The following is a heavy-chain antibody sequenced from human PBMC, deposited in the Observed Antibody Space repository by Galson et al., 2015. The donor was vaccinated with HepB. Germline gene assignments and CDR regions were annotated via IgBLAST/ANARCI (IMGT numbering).Heavy chain of an antibody. D-gene: IGHD2-15*01. Sequence: SLRLSCTASGFTFSSYAIHWVRQAPGKGLEWVAVISYDGSNKYYADSVKGRFTISRDNSKNTLYLQMNSLRAEDTAVYYCARDREWCSGGHCYSSIARWPDNWFDPWGQGTLVTVSS. CDR3: ARDREWCSGGHCYSSIARWPDNWFDP. V-gene: IGHV3-30*04. CDR1: GFTFSSYA. J-gene: IGHJ5*02. CDR2: ISYDGSNK.